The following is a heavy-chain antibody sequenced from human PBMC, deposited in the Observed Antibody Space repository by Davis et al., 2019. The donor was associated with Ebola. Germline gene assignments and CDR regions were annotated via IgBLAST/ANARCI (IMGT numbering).Heavy chain of an antibody. V-gene: IGHV4-34*01. CDR3: ARGTETGYYYYYGMDV. Sequence: SETLSLTCAVYGGSFSGYYWSWIRQPPGKGLEWIGSIYYSGSTYYNPSLKSRVTISVDTSKNQFSLKLSSVTAADTAVYYCARGTETGYYYYYGMDVWGQGTTVTVSS. D-gene: IGHD4-17*01. J-gene: IGHJ6*02. CDR1: GGSFSGYY. CDR2: IYYSGST.